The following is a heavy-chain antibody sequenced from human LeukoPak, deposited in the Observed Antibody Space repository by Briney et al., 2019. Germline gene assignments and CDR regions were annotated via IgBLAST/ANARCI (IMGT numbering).Heavy chain of an antibody. V-gene: IGHV4-39*01. CDR3: VRPSTRAARRSAFDI. CDR1: GGSISSSSYY. J-gene: IGHJ3*02. CDR2: IYYSGST. Sequence: SETLSLTCTVSGGSISSSSYYWGWIRQPPGKGLEWIGSIYYSGSTYYNPSLKSRVTISVDTSKNQFSLKLSSVTAADTAVYYCVRPSTRAARRSAFDIWGQGTMVTVSS. D-gene: IGHD6-6*01.